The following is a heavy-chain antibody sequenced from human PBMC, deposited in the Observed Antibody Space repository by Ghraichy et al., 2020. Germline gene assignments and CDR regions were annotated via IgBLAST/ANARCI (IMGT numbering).Heavy chain of an antibody. J-gene: IGHJ4*02. CDR3: AREKQPGGAAAGTGY. Sequence: GGSLRLSCEASGFTFSTSWINWVRQAPGKGLEWVANIKQDAGEKYYVDSVNGRFTISRDNAKNSLYLQMNSLRAEDTAVYYCAREKQPGGAAAGTGYWGQGTLVTLSS. CDR1: GFTFSTSW. V-gene: IGHV3-7*01. CDR2: IKQDAGEK. D-gene: IGHD6-13*01.